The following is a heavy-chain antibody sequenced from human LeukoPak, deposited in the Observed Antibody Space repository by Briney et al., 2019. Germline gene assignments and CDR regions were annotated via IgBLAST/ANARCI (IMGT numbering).Heavy chain of an antibody. CDR3: ARLTPSPAFDY. J-gene: IGHJ4*02. CDR1: GDSLSSGDYY. Sequence: SETLSLTCTVSGDSLSSGDYYWSWIRQPPGGGLEWIGYIYHGGSTYYTPSLRSRLTMLVDTSKNQFSLKLRFVTAADTAVYYCARLTPSPAFDYWGQGTLVTVSS. V-gene: IGHV4-30-4*01. CDR2: IYHGGST.